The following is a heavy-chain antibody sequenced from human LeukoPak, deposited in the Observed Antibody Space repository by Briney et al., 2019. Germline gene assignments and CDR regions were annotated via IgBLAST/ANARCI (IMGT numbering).Heavy chain of an antibody. CDR3: ARGPYYDSSGYYYGYYGMDV. Sequence: ASVKVSCKASGYTFTSYDINWVRQATGQGLEWMGWMNPNSGNTGYAQKFQGRVTMTRNTSISTAYMELSSLRSEDTAVYYCARGPYYDSSGYYYGYYGMDVWGQGTTVTVSS. CDR2: MNPNSGNT. D-gene: IGHD3-22*01. V-gene: IGHV1-8*01. J-gene: IGHJ6*02. CDR1: GYTFTSYD.